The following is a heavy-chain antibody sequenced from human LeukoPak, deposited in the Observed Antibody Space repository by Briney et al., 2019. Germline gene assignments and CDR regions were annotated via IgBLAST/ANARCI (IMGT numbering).Heavy chain of an antibody. V-gene: IGHV3-23*01. Sequence: GGSLRLSCAGSGFTFSKHIMSWVRQAPGKGLEWVSSISVNGDAYYADSVKGRSTVSRANWQNTLYLQMSSLRAEDTAVYYCARVGPVELPIDFDSWGQGTLVTVSS. CDR2: ISVNGDA. J-gene: IGHJ4*02. D-gene: IGHD1-1*01. CDR1: GFTFSKHI. CDR3: ARVGPVELPIDFDS.